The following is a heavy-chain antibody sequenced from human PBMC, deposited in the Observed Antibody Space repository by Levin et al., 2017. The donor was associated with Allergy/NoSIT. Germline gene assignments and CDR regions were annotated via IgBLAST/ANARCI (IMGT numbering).Heavy chain of an antibody. Sequence: GGSLRLSCAASGFTFSSYGMHWVRQAPGKGLEWVAVIWYDGSNKYYADSVKGRFTISRDNSKNTLYLQMNSLRAEDTAVYYCARDQVPYYYDSSGDDLSDYWGQGTLVTVSS. D-gene: IGHD3-22*01. CDR2: IWYDGSNK. CDR1: GFTFSSYG. V-gene: IGHV3-33*01. J-gene: IGHJ4*02. CDR3: ARDQVPYYYDSSGDDLSDY.